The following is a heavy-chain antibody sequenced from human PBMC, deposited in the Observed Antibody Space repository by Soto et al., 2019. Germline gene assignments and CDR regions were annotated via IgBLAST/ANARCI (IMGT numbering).Heavy chain of an antibody. CDR3: ARRTQHYGPNWFDP. CDR1: GYSFTSYW. D-gene: IGHD4-17*01. CDR2: IYPGDSDT. J-gene: IGHJ5*02. Sequence: LKISCKGSGYSFTSYWIGWVRQMPGKGLEWMGIIYPGDSDTRYSPSFQGQVTISADKSISTAYLQWSSLKASGTAMYYCARRTQHYGPNWFDPWGQGTLVTVSS. V-gene: IGHV5-51*01.